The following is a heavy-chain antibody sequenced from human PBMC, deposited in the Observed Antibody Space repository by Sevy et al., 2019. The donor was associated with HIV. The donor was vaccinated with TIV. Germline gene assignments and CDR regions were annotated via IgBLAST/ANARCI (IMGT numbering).Heavy chain of an antibody. CDR1: GGTFSSYA. Sequence: ASVTVSCKASGGTFSSYAISWVRQAPGQGLEWMGGIIPIFGTANYAQKFQGRVTFTADESTSTAYMELSSLRSEDTAVYYCAREIMAMVRGVSLYGMDVWGQGTTVTVSS. J-gene: IGHJ6*02. CDR2: IIPIFGTA. CDR3: AREIMAMVRGVSLYGMDV. V-gene: IGHV1-69*13. D-gene: IGHD3-10*01.